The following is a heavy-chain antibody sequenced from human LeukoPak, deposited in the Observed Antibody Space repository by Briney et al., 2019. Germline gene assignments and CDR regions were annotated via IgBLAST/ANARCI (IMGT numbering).Heavy chain of an antibody. D-gene: IGHD5-18*01. CDR3: ASAGYSSFFYLDY. Sequence: GGSLRLSCAASGFTFSSYAMHWVRQAPGKGLEWVAVISYDGSNKYYADSVKGRFTISRDNSKNTLYLQMNSLRAEDTAVYYCASAGYSSFFYLDYWGQGTLVTVSS. V-gene: IGHV3-30-3*01. CDR2: ISYDGSNK. J-gene: IGHJ4*02. CDR1: GFTFSSYA.